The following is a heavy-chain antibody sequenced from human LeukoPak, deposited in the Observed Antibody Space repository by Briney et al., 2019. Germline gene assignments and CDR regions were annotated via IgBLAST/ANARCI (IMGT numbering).Heavy chain of an antibody. CDR2: IYYSGST. J-gene: IGHJ5*02. CDR1: GDSISSYY. CDR3: ARDFSSSWYGPEGNWFDP. D-gene: IGHD6-13*01. Sequence: NPSETLSLTCTVSGDSISSYYWSWIRQPPGKGLEWIGYIYYSGSTNYDPSLKSRVTISVDTSKNQFSLKLSSVTAADTAVYYCARDFSSSWYGPEGNWFDPWGQGTLVTVSS. V-gene: IGHV4-59*01.